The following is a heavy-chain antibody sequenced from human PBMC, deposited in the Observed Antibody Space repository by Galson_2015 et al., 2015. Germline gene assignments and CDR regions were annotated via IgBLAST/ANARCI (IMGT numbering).Heavy chain of an antibody. CDR3: ARGIVGDCGLDGFNI. V-gene: IGHV1-69*13. CDR2: IIPIFAAA. J-gene: IGHJ3*02. CDR1: GGTFSTDG. Sequence: SVKVSCKASGGTFSTDGITWVRQAPGQGLEWMGGIIPIFAAANYAQKFQGRVTVTADDSTSTAYMELSSLRSDDTAVYYCARGIVGDCGLDGFNIWGQGTMVTVSS. D-gene: IGHD2-21*02.